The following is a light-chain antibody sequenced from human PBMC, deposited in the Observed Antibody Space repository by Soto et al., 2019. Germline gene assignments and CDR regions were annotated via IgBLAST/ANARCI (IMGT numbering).Light chain of an antibody. CDR2: AAS. J-gene: IGKJ1*01. Sequence: EIVLTQSPGTLPLSPGERATLSCRPSQSVGSTYLDWYQQKPGQAPRLLIYAASSRATGIPDRFSGSASATDFTLTIARLEPDDFAVYYCRHYINSQWTFGQGTKVEIK. CDR1: QSVGSTY. CDR3: RHYINSQWT. V-gene: IGKV3-20*01.